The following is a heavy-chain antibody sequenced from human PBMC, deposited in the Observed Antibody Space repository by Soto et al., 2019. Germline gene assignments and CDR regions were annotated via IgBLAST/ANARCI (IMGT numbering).Heavy chain of an antibody. V-gene: IGHV3-9*01. J-gene: IGHJ4*02. D-gene: IGHD2-8*01. CDR2: ISWNSGSI. CDR1: GFTFDDYA. CDR3: ARCQGAEPFDY. Sequence: EVQLVESGGGLVQPGRSLRLSCAASGFTFDDYAMHWVRQAPGKGLEWVSGISWNSGSIGYADSVKGRFTISRDNAKNSLYLQMNSLRAEDTALYYCARCQGAEPFDYWGQGTLVTVSS.